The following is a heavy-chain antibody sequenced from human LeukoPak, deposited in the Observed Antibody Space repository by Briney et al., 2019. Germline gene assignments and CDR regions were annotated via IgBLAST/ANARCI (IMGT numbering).Heavy chain of an antibody. Sequence: GGSLRLSCTASGFTFSSYAMSWVRQAPGKGLEWVSAISGSGGSTYYADSVKGRFTISRDNSKNTLYLQMNSLRAEDTAVYYCAKDGPRIVVVPAADYWGQGTLVTVSS. D-gene: IGHD2-2*01. CDR3: AKDGPRIVVVPAADY. CDR1: GFTFSSYA. V-gene: IGHV3-23*01. CDR2: ISGSGGST. J-gene: IGHJ4*02.